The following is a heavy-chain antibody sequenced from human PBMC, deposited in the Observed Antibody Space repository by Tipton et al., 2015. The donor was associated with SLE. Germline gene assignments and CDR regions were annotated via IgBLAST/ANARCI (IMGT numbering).Heavy chain of an antibody. V-gene: IGHV3-23*01. CDR1: GFTFSSYA. D-gene: IGHD3-16*01. Sequence: SLRLSCAASGFTFSSYAMSWVRQAPGKGLEWVSAISGSGGSTYYADSVKGRFTISRDNSKNTLYLQMNSLRAEDTAVYYCARDRRAMGRSRWFDPWGQGTLVTVSS. CDR3: ARDRRAMGRSRWFDP. CDR2: ISGSGGST. J-gene: IGHJ5*02.